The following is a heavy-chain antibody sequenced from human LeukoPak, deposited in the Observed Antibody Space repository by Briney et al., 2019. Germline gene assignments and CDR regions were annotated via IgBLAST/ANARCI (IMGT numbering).Heavy chain of an antibody. CDR2: ISSSGSTI. D-gene: IGHD3-10*01. CDR3: ARGGLEPVDY. V-gene: IGHV3-48*03. CDR1: GFTFSSYE. Sequence: GGSLRLSCAASGFTFSSYEMNWVRQAPGKGLEWVSYISSSGSTIYYADSVKGRFTISRDNAKNSLYLQMNSLRAEDTAVYFCARGGLEPVDYWGQGTLVTVSS. J-gene: IGHJ4*02.